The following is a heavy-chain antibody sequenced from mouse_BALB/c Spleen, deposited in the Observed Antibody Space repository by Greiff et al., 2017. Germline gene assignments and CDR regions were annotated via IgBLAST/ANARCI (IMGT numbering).Heavy chain of an antibody. CDR3: AEVRRGY. CDR1: GFTFSSYA. V-gene: IGHV5-9-3*01. Sequence: DVKLVESGGGLVKPGGSLKLSCAASGFTFSSYAMSWVRQTPEKRLEWVATISSGGSYTYYPDSVKGRFTISRDNAKNTLYLQMSSLRSEDTAMYYCAEVRRGYWGQGTTLTVSS. CDR2: ISSGGSYT. D-gene: IGHD2-14*01. J-gene: IGHJ2*01.